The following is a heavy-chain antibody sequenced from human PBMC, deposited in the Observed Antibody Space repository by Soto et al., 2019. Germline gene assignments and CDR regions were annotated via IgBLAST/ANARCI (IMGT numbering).Heavy chain of an antibody. CDR1: GYTFTSYG. D-gene: IGHD4-17*01. V-gene: IGHV1-18*01. CDR3: ASDKDYGVYFTYALDI. Sequence: QVQLVQSGAEVKKPGASVKVSCKASGYTFTSYGISWVRQAPGQGLEWMGWISAYNGNTNFAQKLQGRVNMTTDTSTSTAYLELRSLRSDVTAVYYCASDKDYGVYFTYALDIWGQGTMVTVSS. J-gene: IGHJ3*02. CDR2: ISAYNGNT.